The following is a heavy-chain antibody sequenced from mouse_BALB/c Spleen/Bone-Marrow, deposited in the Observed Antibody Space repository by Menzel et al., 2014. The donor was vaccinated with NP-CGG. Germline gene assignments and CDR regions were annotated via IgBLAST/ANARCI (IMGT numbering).Heavy chain of an antibody. Sequence: EVMLVESGGGLVQPGGSLKLSCTASGFTFSSYGLSWVRPTPDKRLELVATINRNGGTNSYPDSVKGRFTISRDNAKNTLYLQMSSLKSEDTALYYCARGVDDYSWFAYWGQGTLVTVSA. J-gene: IGHJ3*01. V-gene: IGHV5-6-3*01. CDR2: INRNGGTN. CDR1: GFTFSSYG. D-gene: IGHD2-3*01. CDR3: ARGVDDYSWFAY.